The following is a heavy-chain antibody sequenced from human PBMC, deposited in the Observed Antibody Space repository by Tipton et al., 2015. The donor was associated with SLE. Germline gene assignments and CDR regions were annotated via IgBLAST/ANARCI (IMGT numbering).Heavy chain of an antibody. Sequence: TLSLTCTVSDGSISSSSYYWGWIRQPPGKGLEWIGSIYYSGSTYYNPSLKSRVTISVDTSKNQFSLKLSSVTAADTAVYYCARVTYYYDSSGWFFDYWGQGTLVTVSS. CDR2: IYYSGST. J-gene: IGHJ4*02. D-gene: IGHD3-22*01. CDR1: DGSISSSSYY. CDR3: ARVTYYYDSSGWFFDY. V-gene: IGHV4-39*07.